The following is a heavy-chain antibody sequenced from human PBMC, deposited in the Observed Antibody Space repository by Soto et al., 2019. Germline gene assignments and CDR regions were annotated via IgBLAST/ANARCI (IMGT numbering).Heavy chain of an antibody. CDR3: ARGDSTDCSNGVCSFYYNHDMDV. D-gene: IGHD2-8*01. CDR1: GYSFTDYH. Sequence: ASVKVSCKASGYSFTDYHIHWVRQAPGQGLEWLGRINPKSGGTSTAQKFQGWVTMTTDTSISTASMELTRLTSDDTAIYYCARGDSTDCSNGVCSFYYNHDMDVWG. J-gene: IGHJ6*04. V-gene: IGHV1-2*04. CDR2: INPKSGGT.